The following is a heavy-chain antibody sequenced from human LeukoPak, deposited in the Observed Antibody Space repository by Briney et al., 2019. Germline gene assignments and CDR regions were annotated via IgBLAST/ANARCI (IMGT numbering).Heavy chain of an antibody. D-gene: IGHD2-15*01. Sequence: NPGGSLRLSCAASGFTFSSYSMNWVRQAPGKGLEWVSSISSSSSYIYYADSVKGRFTISRDNAKNSLYLQMNSLRAEDTAVYYCARTGYCSGGSCYFDFDYWGQRTLVTVSS. CDR3: ARTGYCSGGSCYFDFDY. CDR1: GFTFSSYS. V-gene: IGHV3-21*01. CDR2: ISSSSSYI. J-gene: IGHJ4*02.